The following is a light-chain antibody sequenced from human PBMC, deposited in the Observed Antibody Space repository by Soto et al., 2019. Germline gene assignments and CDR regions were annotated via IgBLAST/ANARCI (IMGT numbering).Light chain of an antibody. CDR1: QGIGSS. Sequence: DIQLTQSPSFLSASVGDRVTITCRASQGIGSSLAWYQQKPGKAPKLLIYDASTLQSGVSSGFSGSGSGTEFTLTISSLQPEDFATYYGQQLNNFPFTFGPGTKVDI. CDR2: DAS. CDR3: QQLNNFPFT. J-gene: IGKJ3*01. V-gene: IGKV1-9*01.